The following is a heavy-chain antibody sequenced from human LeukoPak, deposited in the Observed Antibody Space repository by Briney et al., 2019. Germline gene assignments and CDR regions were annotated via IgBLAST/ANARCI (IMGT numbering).Heavy chain of an antibody. CDR1: GGTFSSYA. J-gene: IGHJ4*02. V-gene: IGHV1-69*01. CDR2: IIPIFGTA. Sequence: GSSVKVSCKASGGTFSSYAISWERQAPGQGLEWMGGIIPIFGTANYAQKFQGRVTITADESTSTAYMELSSLRSEDTAVYYCARVPTSPLKPHYFDYWGQGTLVTVSS. D-gene: IGHD1/OR15-1a*01. CDR3: ARVPTSPLKPHYFDY.